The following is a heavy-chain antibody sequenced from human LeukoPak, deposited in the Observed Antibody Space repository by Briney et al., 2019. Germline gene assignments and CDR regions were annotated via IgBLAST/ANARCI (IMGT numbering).Heavy chain of an antibody. D-gene: IGHD6-19*01. CDR3: ARDSSGWYYFDY. Sequence: GGSLRLSCAASGFTFSSYAMSWVRQAPGKGLEWVSGISGSGRSTYYADSVKGRFTISRDNAKNSLYLQMNSLRAEDTAVYYCARDSSGWYYFDYWGQGILVTVSS. J-gene: IGHJ4*02. CDR1: GFTFSSYA. CDR2: ISGSGRST. V-gene: IGHV3-23*01.